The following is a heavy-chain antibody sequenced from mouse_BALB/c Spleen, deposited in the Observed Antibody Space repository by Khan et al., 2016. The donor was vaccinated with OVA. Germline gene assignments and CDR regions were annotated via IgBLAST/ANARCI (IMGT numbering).Heavy chain of an antibody. CDR1: GFNINDTY. D-gene: IGHD2-3*01. J-gene: IGHJ4*01. CDR2: IDPANGNT. Sequence: VQLQQSGAELVKPGASVKLSCTASGFNINDTYIHWVKQRPEQGLVWIGRIDPANGNTNYDPTFQGRATITVDISSNTAFLQLSCLTSEDTAVYYGSRGDGTVRGQGTSVTVSS. CDR3: SRGDGTV. V-gene: IGHV14-3*02.